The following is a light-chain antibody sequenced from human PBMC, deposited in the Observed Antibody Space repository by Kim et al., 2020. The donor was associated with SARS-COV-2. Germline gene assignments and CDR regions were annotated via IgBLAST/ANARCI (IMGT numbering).Light chain of an antibody. CDR2: GAS. Sequence: PGERATPSGRASQMVGSSYSAWYQQKPGQAPRLLIDGASSRATGIPDRFSGSGSGTDFTLTISRLEPEDFAVYYCQQYGSSTPITFGQGTRLEIK. V-gene: IGKV3-20*01. CDR3: QQYGSSTPIT. CDR1: QMVGSSY. J-gene: IGKJ5*01.